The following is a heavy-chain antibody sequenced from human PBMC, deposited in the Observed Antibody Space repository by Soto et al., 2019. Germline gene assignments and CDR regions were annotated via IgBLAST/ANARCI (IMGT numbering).Heavy chain of an antibody. Sequence: QVQLQESGPGLVKPSETLSLTCTVSGGSINTYYWSWIRQPPGKGLEWIGYMSYPGRTDFNPSLASRVTISGDRSKNQFSLNLSSVTAADTAVYYCARVGATAEFDSWGQGTRVTVSS. CDR3: ARVGATAEFDS. CDR2: MSYPGRT. V-gene: IGHV4-59*01. J-gene: IGHJ4*02. D-gene: IGHD1-26*01. CDR1: GGSINTYY.